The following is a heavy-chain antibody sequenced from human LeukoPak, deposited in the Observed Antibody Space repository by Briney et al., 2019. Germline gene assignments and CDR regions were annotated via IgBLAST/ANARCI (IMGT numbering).Heavy chain of an antibody. J-gene: IGHJ4*02. Sequence: GSLRLSCAASGFTFSSGYYWGWIRQPPGKGLEWIGSIYRSGSTYYNPSLKSRVTISVDTSKNQFSLKLSSVTAADTAVYYCARLVRGGYYFDYWGQGTLVTVSS. V-gene: IGHV4-38-2*01. CDR1: GFTFSSGYY. CDR2: IYRSGST. CDR3: ARLVRGGYYFDY. D-gene: IGHD3-10*02.